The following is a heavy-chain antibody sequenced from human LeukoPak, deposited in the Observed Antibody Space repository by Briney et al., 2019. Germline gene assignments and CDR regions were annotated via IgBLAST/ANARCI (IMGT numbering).Heavy chain of an antibody. V-gene: IGHV1-18*01. CDR2: ISAYNGNT. D-gene: IGHD2-2*02. CDR3: ARGVPAALRLARWFDP. J-gene: IGHJ5*02. CDR1: GYTFTIYG. Sequence: ASVKVSCKASGYTFTIYGISWVRQAPGQGLEWMGSISAYNGNTNYAQKLQGRVTMTTDTSTSTAYMELRSLRSDDTAVYYCARGVPAALRLARWFDPWGQGTLVTVSS.